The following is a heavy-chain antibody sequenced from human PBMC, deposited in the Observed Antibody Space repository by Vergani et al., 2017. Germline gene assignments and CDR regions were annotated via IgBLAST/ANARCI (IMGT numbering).Heavy chain of an antibody. V-gene: IGHV1-8*01. J-gene: IGHJ3*02. Sequence: QVQLVQSGAEVKKPGASVKVSCKASGYTFTSYDINWVRQATGQGLEWMGWMNPNSGNTGYAQKLQGRVTMTTDTSTSTAYMELRSLRSDDTAVYYCAREGKRVGAFDIWGQGTMVTVSS. CDR1: GYTFTSYD. CDR3: AREGKRVGAFDI. CDR2: MNPNSGNT. D-gene: IGHD4-23*01.